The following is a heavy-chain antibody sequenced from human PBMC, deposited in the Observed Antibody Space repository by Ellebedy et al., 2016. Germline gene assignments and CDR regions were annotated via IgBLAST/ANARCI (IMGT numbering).Heavy chain of an antibody. Sequence: GGSLRLXCVASGFALSRYTMHRVRQAPGKGLEWVALINNDGTMRHNADSVKGRFSISRDNSKNTVYLQMNSLRDEDTAVYYCAKARDSSGYSPRALDSWGQGSLVTVSS. V-gene: IGHV3-30-3*01. D-gene: IGHD3-22*01. J-gene: IGHJ4*02. CDR2: INNDGTMR. CDR1: GFALSRYT. CDR3: AKARDSSGYSPRALDS.